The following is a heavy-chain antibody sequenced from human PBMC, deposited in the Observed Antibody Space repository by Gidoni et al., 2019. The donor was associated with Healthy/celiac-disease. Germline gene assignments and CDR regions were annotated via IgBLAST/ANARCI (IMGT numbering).Heavy chain of an antibody. J-gene: IGHJ4*02. CDR3: AKGGAYAAYYFES. CDR2: LSGSGGTT. CDR1: GFPFSNYA. Sequence: EVQLLESGGGLVQPGGSLRLSGAAHGFPFSNYAMNWVRQAPGKGLEWVSGLSGSGGTTHYADSVKGRFTISRDNSKNSLYLQMNTLRADDTAIYYCAKGGAYAAYYFESWGQGTLVTVSS. D-gene: IGHD4-17*01. V-gene: IGHV3-23*01.